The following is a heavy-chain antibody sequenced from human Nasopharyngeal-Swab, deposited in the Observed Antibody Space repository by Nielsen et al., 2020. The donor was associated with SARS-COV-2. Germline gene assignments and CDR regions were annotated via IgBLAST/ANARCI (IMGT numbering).Heavy chain of an antibody. CDR2: IDPSDSYT. Sequence: VRQMRGKGLARMGRIDPSDSYTNYSPSFQGHVTISADKSISTAYLQWSSLKASDTAMYYCARAIIAAAGSYYYYGMDVWGQGTTVTVSS. J-gene: IGHJ6*02. D-gene: IGHD6-13*01. CDR3: ARAIIAAAGSYYYYGMDV. V-gene: IGHV5-10-1*01.